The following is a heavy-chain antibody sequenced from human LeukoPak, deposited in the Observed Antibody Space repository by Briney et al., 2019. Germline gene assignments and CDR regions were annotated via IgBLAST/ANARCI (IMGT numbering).Heavy chain of an antibody. CDR3: ARRLAAGGTTLHF. Sequence: ASVKVSCRASGYTFTNYDINWVRQATGQGLEWLGWMNPNSGNTGYAQNFQGRVTMTRNTSISTAYMELSSLRSEDTAVYYCARRLAAGGTTLHFWGQGTLVTVSS. V-gene: IGHV1-8*01. CDR1: GYTFTNYD. CDR2: MNPNSGNT. J-gene: IGHJ4*02. D-gene: IGHD1-14*01.